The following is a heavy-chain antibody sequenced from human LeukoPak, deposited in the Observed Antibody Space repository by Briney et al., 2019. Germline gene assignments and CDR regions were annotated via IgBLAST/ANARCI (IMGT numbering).Heavy chain of an antibody. CDR3: TVAVAEY. CDR2: IRSKAYGGTT. Sequence: QPGGSLRLSCTASGFIFGDYAMSWVRQAPGKGLEWVGFIRSKAYGGTTEYAASVKGRFTIPRDDSKSFAYLQMNSLKTEDTAVYYCTVAVAEYWGQGTLVTVSS. CDR1: GFIFGDYA. D-gene: IGHD6-19*01. V-gene: IGHV3-49*04. J-gene: IGHJ4*02.